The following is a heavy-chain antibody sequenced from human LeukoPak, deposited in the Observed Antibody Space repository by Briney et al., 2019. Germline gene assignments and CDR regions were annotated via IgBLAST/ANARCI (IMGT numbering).Heavy chain of an antibody. J-gene: IGHJ3*02. D-gene: IGHD6-19*01. CDR3: ARGHSSGHDAFDI. V-gene: IGHV1-69*13. Sequence: ASVKVSCKASGGTFSSYAISWVRQAPGQGLEWMGGIIPIFGTANYAQKFQGRVTITADESTSTAYMELSSLRAEDTAVYYCARGHSSGHDAFDIWGQGTMVTVSS. CDR1: GGTFSSYA. CDR2: IIPIFGTA.